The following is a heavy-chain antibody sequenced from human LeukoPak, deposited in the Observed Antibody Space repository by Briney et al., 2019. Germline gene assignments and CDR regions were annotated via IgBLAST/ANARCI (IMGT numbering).Heavy chain of an antibody. CDR3: AKVRFSDYYYMDV. V-gene: IGHV3-23*01. Sequence: GGSLRLSCAASGFSFRTYAMSWVRQAPGKGLERVSGISNSGGTTYYADSVKGRFTISRDNSKNTLYLQVNSLRAEDTAVYYCAKVRFSDYYYMDVWGKGTTVTASS. D-gene: IGHD5-12*01. J-gene: IGHJ6*03. CDR1: GFSFRTYA. CDR2: ISNSGGTT.